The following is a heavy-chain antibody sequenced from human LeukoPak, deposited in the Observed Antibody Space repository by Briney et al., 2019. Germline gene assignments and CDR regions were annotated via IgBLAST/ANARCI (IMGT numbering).Heavy chain of an antibody. D-gene: IGHD3-22*01. CDR1: GFTFSTYW. CDR3: ARDSSGYQ. CDR2: IKEDGSEK. V-gene: IGHV3-7*01. Sequence: GSLRLSCAASGFTFSTYWMSWVRQAPGKGLEWVAHIKEDGSEKYYGDSVKGRFTISRDNAKNSLYLQMNSLRAEDTAVHYCARDSSGYQWGQGTLVTVSS. J-gene: IGHJ4*02.